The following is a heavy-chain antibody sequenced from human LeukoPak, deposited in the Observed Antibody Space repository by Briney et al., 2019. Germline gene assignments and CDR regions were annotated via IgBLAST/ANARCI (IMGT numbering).Heavy chain of an antibody. CDR3: ARYGGSYYFDN. D-gene: IGHD1-26*01. V-gene: IGHV3-7*01. CDR2: IKQDGSER. J-gene: IGHJ4*02. CDR1: GFTFSNYW. Sequence: GGSLRLSCATSGFTFSNYWMSWVRQAPGKALEWVANIKQDGSERYYVDSVKGRFTISRDNPKNSLYLQMNSLRAEDTAVYYCARYGGSYYFDNWGQGTLVTVSS.